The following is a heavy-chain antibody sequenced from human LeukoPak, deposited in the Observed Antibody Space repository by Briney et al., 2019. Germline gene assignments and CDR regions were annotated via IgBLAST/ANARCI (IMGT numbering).Heavy chain of an antibody. CDR3: ARFQSRLYYYYYMDV. CDR2: INHSGRT. J-gene: IGHJ6*03. CDR1: GGPFSGYY. V-gene: IGHV4-34*01. Sequence: SETLSLTCAVYGGPFSGYYWSWIRQSPGKGLEWIGEINHSGRTNYNPSLKSRVTISVDTSKNQFSLKLSSVTAADTAVYYCARFQSRLYYYYYMDVWGKGTTVTVSS.